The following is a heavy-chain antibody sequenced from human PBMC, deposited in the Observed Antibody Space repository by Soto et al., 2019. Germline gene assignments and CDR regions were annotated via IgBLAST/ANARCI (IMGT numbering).Heavy chain of an antibody. CDR2: ISGST. CDR3: AKSLSGTDYGMDV. Sequence: GSLRLACAASGFTFSSYAMNWLRQAPGKGLEWVSTISGSTYYTDSVKGRFTISRDNSKNTLDLQMSSLRADDTAIYFCAKSLSGTDYGMDVWGQGTTVTVSS. CDR1: GFTFSSYA. V-gene: IGHV3-23*01. J-gene: IGHJ6*02. D-gene: IGHD1-7*01.